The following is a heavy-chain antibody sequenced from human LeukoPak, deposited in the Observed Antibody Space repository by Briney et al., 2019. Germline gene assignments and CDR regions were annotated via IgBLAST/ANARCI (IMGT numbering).Heavy chain of an antibody. CDR2: ISGGGGNT. D-gene: IGHD5-12*01. CDR1: GFTFSSYA. V-gene: IGHV3-23*01. CDR3: AIYSGYGTNAFDI. Sequence: GGSLRLSCAASGFTFSSYALTWVRQRPGEGVEGGSDISGGGGNTYYADSVKGRFTISRDNSKNTLYLQMHSLRAEDTAVYYCAIYSGYGTNAFDIWGQGTMVTVSS. J-gene: IGHJ3*02.